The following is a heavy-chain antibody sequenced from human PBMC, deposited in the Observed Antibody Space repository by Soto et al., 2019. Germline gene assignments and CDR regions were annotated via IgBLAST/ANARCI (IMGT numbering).Heavy chain of an antibody. J-gene: IGHJ4*02. D-gene: IGHD1-26*01. CDR3: ARDAGSGSNYHLDN. V-gene: IGHV5-51*01. CDR1: GYSFTSYW. Sequence: GESLKISCKGSGYSFTSYWIGWVRQMPGKGLEWMGIIYPGDTDTRYSPSFQVQVTISADKSLSTAYLQWSSLKASDTAMYYCARDAGSGSNYHLDNWGQGALVNVSS. CDR2: IYPGDTDT.